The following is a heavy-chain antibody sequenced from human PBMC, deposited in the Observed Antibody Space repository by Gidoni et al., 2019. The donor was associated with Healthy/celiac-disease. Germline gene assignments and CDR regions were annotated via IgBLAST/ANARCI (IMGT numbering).Heavy chain of an antibody. Sequence: QVQLQESGPGLVKPSQTLSLTCTVSGGSISSGSDYWSGIRQPAGTGLEWIGRIYTSGSTNYNPSLKSPVTISVDTSKNQFSLKLSSVTAADTAVYYCAREGDYDFWSGYYFPDVGGFDIWGQGTMVTVSS. CDR1: GGSISSGSDY. V-gene: IGHV4-61*02. D-gene: IGHD3-3*01. CDR2: IYTSGST. J-gene: IGHJ3*02. CDR3: AREGDYDFWSGYYFPDVGGFDI.